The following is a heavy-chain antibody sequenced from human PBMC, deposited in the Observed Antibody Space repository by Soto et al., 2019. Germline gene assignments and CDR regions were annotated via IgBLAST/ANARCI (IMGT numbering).Heavy chain of an antibody. CDR2: IIPIFGTA. J-gene: IGHJ5*02. V-gene: IGHV1-69*13. Sequence: SVKVSCKASGGTFSSYAISWVRQAPGQGLEWMGGIIPIFGTANYAQKFQGRVTITADESTSTAYMELSSLRSEDTAVYYCARDLGDYVNWFDPWGQGTLVTVSS. CDR1: GGTFSSYA. CDR3: ARDLGDYVNWFDP. D-gene: IGHD4-17*01.